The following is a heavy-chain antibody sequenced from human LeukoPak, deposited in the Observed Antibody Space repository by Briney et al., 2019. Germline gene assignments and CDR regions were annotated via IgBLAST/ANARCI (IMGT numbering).Heavy chain of an antibody. J-gene: IGHJ6*02. CDR2: ISSSGSTI. V-gene: IGHV3-11*01. D-gene: IGHD3-3*01. CDR3: AKSSITIFGVVILEEYYYYGMDV. CDR1: GFTFSDYY. Sequence: GGSLRLSCAASGFTFSDYYMSWIRQAPGKGLEWVSYISSSGSTIYYADSVKGRFTISRDNAKNSLYLQMNSLRAEDTAVYYCAKSSITIFGVVILEEYYYYGMDVWGQGTTVTVS.